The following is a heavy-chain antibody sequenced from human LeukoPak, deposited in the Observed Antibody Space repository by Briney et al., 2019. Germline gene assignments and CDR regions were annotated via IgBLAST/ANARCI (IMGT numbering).Heavy chain of an antibody. V-gene: IGHV3-48*03. Sequence: GGSLRLSCAASGFTLTSYEMNWVRLAPGKGLEWISYISRTRNSIYYADSVKGRFTVSRDSAKDSLYLQMNSLRAEDTAVYYCARGPYSSNWYVDYWGQGTLVTVAS. CDR1: GFTLTSYE. CDR2: ISRTRNSI. CDR3: ARGPYSSNWYVDY. D-gene: IGHD6-13*01. J-gene: IGHJ4*02.